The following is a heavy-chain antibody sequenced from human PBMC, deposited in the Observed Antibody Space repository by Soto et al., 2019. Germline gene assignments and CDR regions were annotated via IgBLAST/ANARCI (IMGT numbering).Heavy chain of an antibody. D-gene: IGHD3-22*01. CDR1: GYSFTRYW. CDR3: AGLAPIYHDTRGLEA. J-gene: IGHJ4*02. Sequence: GESLKISCKGSGYSFTRYWIAWVRQMPGKGLEWMGSISPGDSHTRSSPSFQGQVTLSVDNSVSTAYLQWSRLEASDTAIYYCAGLAPIYHDTRGLEAWGQGTLVTVSS. CDR2: ISPGDSHT. V-gene: IGHV5-51*01.